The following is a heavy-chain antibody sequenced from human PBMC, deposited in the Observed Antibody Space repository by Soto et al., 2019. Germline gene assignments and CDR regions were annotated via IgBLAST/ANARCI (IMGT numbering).Heavy chain of an antibody. CDR1: GFTFSSYG. CDR3: ARGGEQLKRWFDP. Sequence: GGSLRLSCAASGFTFSSYGMHWVRQAPGKGLEWVAVISYDGSNKYYADSVKGRFTISRDNSKNTLYLQMNSLRAEDTAVYYCARGGEQLKRWFDPWGQGTLVTVSS. CDR2: ISYDGSNK. D-gene: IGHD6-13*01. V-gene: IGHV3-30*19. J-gene: IGHJ5*02.